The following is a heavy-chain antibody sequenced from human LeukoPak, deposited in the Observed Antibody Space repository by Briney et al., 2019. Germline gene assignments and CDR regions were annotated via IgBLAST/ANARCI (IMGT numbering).Heavy chain of an antibody. Sequence: GGSLRLSCAASGFTFDDYAMHWVRQAPGKGLEWVANIKQDGSEIYYVDSVKGRFTISRDNAKNSLYLQMNSLRAEDTAVYYCATVPKWENFDYWGQGTLVTVSS. J-gene: IGHJ4*02. CDR2: IKQDGSEI. V-gene: IGHV3-7*01. CDR1: GFTFDDYA. D-gene: IGHD1-26*01. CDR3: ATVPKWENFDY.